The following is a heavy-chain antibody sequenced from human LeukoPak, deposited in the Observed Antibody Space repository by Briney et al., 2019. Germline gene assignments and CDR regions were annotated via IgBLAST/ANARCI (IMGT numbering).Heavy chain of an antibody. V-gene: IGHV4-4*07. D-gene: IGHD5-24*01. CDR1: GGSISSYY. CDR3: ARLEPSLDGLAFDI. CDR2: IYTSGST. J-gene: IGHJ3*02. Sequence: SETLSLTCTVSGGSISSYYWSWIRQPAGKGLEWIGRIYTSGSTNYNPSLKSRVTMSVDTSKNQFSLKLSSVTAADTAVYYCARLEPSLDGLAFDIWGQGTMVTVSS.